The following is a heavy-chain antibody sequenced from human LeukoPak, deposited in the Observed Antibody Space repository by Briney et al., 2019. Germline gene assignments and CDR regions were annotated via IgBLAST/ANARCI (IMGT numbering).Heavy chain of an antibody. CDR3: ARERSSRTTYFDY. CDR1: GFTFSSYE. Sequence: GGSLRLSCAASGFTFSSYEMNWVHQAPGKGLEWVSYISSSGSTIYYADSVKGRFTISRDNAKNSLYLQMNSLRAEDTAVYYCARERSSRTTYFDYWGQGTLVTVSS. D-gene: IGHD2-2*01. V-gene: IGHV3-48*03. J-gene: IGHJ4*02. CDR2: ISSSGSTI.